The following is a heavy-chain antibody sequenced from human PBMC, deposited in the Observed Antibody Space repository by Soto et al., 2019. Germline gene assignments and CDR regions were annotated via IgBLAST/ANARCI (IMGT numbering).Heavy chain of an antibody. V-gene: IGHV1-69*13. J-gene: IGHJ6*02. CDR1: GCTFSSYA. Sequence: SVKVSCKASGCTFSSYAISWVRQAPGQGLEWMGGIIPIFGTANYAQKFQGRVTITADESTSTAYMELSSLRSEDTAVYYCARDGLPIAAPYYYYGMDVWGQGTTVTVSS. D-gene: IGHD6-13*01. CDR2: IIPIFGTA. CDR3: ARDGLPIAAPYYYYGMDV.